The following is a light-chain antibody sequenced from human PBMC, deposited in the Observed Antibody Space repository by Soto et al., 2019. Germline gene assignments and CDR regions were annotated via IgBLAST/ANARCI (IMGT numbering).Light chain of an antibody. Sequence: DIHMTQSPSTLSASVLDRVTITFLASQSISSWVAWYQQKPGKGPKLLIYKASHLESGVPSRFSGSGSGTEFTLTISSLQPGDFATYYCQHYNTYPWTFGHGTKVDIK. V-gene: IGKV1-5*03. CDR2: KAS. CDR1: QSISSW. J-gene: IGKJ1*01. CDR3: QHYNTYPWT.